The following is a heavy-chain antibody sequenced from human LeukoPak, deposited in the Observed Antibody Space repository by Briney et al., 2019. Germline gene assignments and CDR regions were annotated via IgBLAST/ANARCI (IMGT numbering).Heavy chain of an antibody. Sequence: GGSLRLSCAASGFTFISYWMSWVRQAPGKGLEWVANIKQDGSEKYYVDSVKGRFTISRDNAKNSLYLQMNSLRAEDTAVYYCARGSIAALPDYYYMDVWGKGTTVTVSS. J-gene: IGHJ6*03. CDR1: GFTFISYW. CDR3: ARGSIAALPDYYYMDV. V-gene: IGHV3-7*01. D-gene: IGHD6-6*01. CDR2: IKQDGSEK.